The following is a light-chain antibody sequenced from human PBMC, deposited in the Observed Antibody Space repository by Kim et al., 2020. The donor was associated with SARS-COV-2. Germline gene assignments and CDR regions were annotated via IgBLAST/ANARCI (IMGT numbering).Light chain of an antibody. CDR1: SRDVGGYNY. J-gene: IGLJ1*01. CDR3: SSYTSSSTPYV. CDR2: DVS. V-gene: IGLV2-14*03. Sequence: QSITSSCTGTSRDVGGYNYVSWYQQHPGKAPKLMIYDVSNRPSGVSNRFSGSKSGNTASLTISGLQAEDEADYYCSSYTSSSTPYVFGTGTRVTVL.